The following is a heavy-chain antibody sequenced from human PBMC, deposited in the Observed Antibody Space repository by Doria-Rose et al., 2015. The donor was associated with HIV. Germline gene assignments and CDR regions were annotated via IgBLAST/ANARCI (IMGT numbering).Heavy chain of an antibody. V-gene: IGHV4-30-4*01. CDR3: ARARNYGFPHFFDF. CDR1: GGSISSGDSF. Sequence: QVQLQQSGPGLVRPSQTLSLTCTVSGGSISSGDSFWSWIRQPPGKGPEWIGYISTSGTTYYYPSLRGRLTISLDASKTQFSLNLNSVTAADTAVYYCARARNYGFPHFFDFWGQGTLVTVSS. CDR2: ISTSGTT. D-gene: IGHD3-10*01. J-gene: IGHJ4*02.